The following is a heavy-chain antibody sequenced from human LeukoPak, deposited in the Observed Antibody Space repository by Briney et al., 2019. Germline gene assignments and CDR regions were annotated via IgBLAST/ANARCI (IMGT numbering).Heavy chain of an antibody. CDR2: ITQDGSDK. D-gene: IGHD6-13*01. CDR3: ASLGSSWLFQH. V-gene: IGHV3-7*01. CDR1: GFTFITYA. J-gene: IGHJ1*01. Sequence: GGSLRLSCAASGFTFITYAMTWVRQAPGQGLEWVANITQDGSDKYYVDSVKGRFTISRDNAKNSLYLQMNSLRAEDTAVYYCASLGSSWLFQHWGQGTLVTVSS.